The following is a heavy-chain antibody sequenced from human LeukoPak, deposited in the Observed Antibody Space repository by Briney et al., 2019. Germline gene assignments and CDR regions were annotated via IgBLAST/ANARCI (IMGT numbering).Heavy chain of an antibody. CDR2: IGAYNDNT. J-gene: IGHJ5*02. D-gene: IGHD1-1*01. V-gene: IGHV1-18*01. CDR3: SVYNWNDNWFDP. CDR1: AYTLTRYG. Sequence: ASVKVSCKASAYTLTRYGINWVRLAPGQGLEWMGWIGAYNDNTNNMQKFKGRITLTADTSTNTAYLELRSLRSDDTAVYYCSVYNWNDNWFDPWGQGTLVTVSS.